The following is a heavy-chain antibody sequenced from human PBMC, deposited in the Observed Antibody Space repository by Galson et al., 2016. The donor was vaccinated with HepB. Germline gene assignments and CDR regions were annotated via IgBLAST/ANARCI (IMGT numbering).Heavy chain of an antibody. CDR3: ADFTLGYCRGGYCPSGREALY. CDR1: GFSLSTSGVG. Sequence: PALVKPTQTLTLTCNFSGFSLSTSGVGVGWIRQPPGRAPEWLALIHWDDDKRYSPSLKSRLTITKDTSKNQVVLTMTNVDPVDTATYYCADFTLGYCRGGYCPSGREALYWGQGTLVTVSS. D-gene: IGHD2-15*01. V-gene: IGHV2-5*02. CDR2: IHWDDDK. J-gene: IGHJ4*02.